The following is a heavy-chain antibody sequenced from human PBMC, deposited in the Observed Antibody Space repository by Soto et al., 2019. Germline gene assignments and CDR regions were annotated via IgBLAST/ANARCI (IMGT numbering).Heavy chain of an antibody. Sequence: ASVKVSCKASGYTFTSYDINWVRQATGQGLEWKGWMNPNSGNTGYAQKFQGRVTMTRNTSISTAYMELSSLRSEDTAVYYCARDPNYYGSGSYYTAGYMDVWGKGTTVTVSS. J-gene: IGHJ6*03. CDR1: GYTFTSYD. D-gene: IGHD3-10*01. V-gene: IGHV1-8*01. CDR2: MNPNSGNT. CDR3: ARDPNYYGSGSYYTAGYMDV.